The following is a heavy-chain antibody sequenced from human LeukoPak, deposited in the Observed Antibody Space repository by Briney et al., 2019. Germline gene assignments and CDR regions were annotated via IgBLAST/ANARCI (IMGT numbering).Heavy chain of an antibody. CDR2: IYYSGST. J-gene: IGHJ6*03. D-gene: IGHD3-16*01. Sequence: SETLSLTCTVSGGSISSGGYYWSWIRQHPGKGLEWIGYIYYSGSTYYNPSLKSRVTISVDTSKNQFSLKLSSVTAADTAVYYCARDWESMGPYYYYYMDVWGKGTTVTVSS. V-gene: IGHV4-31*03. CDR3: ARDWESMGPYYYYYMDV. CDR1: GGSISSGGYY.